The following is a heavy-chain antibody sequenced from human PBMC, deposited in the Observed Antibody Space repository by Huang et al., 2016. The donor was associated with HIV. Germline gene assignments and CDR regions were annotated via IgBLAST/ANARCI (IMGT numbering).Heavy chain of an antibody. CDR1: GFPFTNPA. Sequence: QVPLVESGGGVVQPGRSLRRSCTASGFPFTNPAMHWVRQAPGKWLDWVAVISNDGSNNYYADSVKGRFTISRDSSKSTLFLHMTSLRTEDTAVYYCARAKDTWDAYDIWGQGTMVIVSS. V-gene: IGHV3-30-3*01. CDR2: ISNDGSNN. J-gene: IGHJ3*02. D-gene: IGHD5-18*01. CDR3: ARAKDTWDAYDI.